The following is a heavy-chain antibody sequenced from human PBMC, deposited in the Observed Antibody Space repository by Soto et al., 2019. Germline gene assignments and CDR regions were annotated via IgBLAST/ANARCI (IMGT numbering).Heavy chain of an antibody. CDR1: GYTFTSYG. V-gene: IGHV1-18*01. CDR2: ISAYNGNT. CDR3: ARDVRTTVTTMGDY. D-gene: IGHD4-17*01. J-gene: IGHJ4*02. Sequence: ASVKVSCKASGYTFTSYGISWVRQAPGQGLEWMGWISAYNGNTNYAQKPQGRVTMTTDTSTSTAYMELRSLRSDDTAVYYCARDVRTTVTTMGDYWGQGTLVTVSS.